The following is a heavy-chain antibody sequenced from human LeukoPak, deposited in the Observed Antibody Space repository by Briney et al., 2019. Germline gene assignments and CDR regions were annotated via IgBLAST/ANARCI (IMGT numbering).Heavy chain of an antibody. J-gene: IGHJ4*02. D-gene: IGHD3-22*01. CDR3: ARVRPVGDSSGCPEFDY. Sequence: ASVKVSCKASGYTFTSYYMHWVRQAPGQGLEWMGIINPSGGSTSYAQKFQGRVTMTRDTSTSTVYMELSSLRSEDTAVYYCARVRPVGDSSGCPEFDYWGQGTLVTVSS. CDR1: GYTFTSYY. CDR2: INPSGGST. V-gene: IGHV1-46*01.